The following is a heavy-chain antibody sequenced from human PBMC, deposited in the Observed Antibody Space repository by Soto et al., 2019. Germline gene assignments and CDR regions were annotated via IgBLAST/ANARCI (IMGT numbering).Heavy chain of an antibody. J-gene: IGHJ5*02. CDR2: IYYSGST. D-gene: IGHD6-19*01. CDR1: GDSISSYY. Sequence: QVQLQESGPGLVKPSETLSLTCTVSGDSISSYYWNWIRQSPGKGLAWIGYIYYSGSTNYNPSLTSRVAISIDTSKNQFSLKLRSVPATDTAVYYCARQNDLQWLVRGSWFDPWGQGILVTVSS. CDR3: ARQNDLQWLVRGSWFDP. V-gene: IGHV4-59*01.